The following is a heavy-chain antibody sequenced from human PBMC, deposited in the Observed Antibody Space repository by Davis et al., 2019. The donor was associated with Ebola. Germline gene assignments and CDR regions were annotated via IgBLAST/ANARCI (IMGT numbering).Heavy chain of an antibody. CDR1: GFTFSSYS. D-gene: IGHD1-26*01. CDR2: ISSSSSYI. V-gene: IGHV3-21*01. Sequence: PGGSLRLSCAASGFTFSSYSMNWVRQAPGKGLEWVSSISSSSSYIYYADSVKGRFTISRDNAKNSLYLQMNSLRAEDTAVYYCARDRGATPSVGAFDIWGQGTMVTVSS. CDR3: ARDRGATPSVGAFDI. J-gene: IGHJ3*02.